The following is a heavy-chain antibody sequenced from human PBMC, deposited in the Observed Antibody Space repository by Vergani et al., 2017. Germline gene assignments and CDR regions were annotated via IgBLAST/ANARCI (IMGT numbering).Heavy chain of an antibody. CDR3: ARDGGYSSSSNFDY. J-gene: IGHJ4*02. V-gene: IGHV3-23*04. Sequence: VQLVESGGGLVKPGGSLRLSCAASGFTFSDYYMSWIRQAPGKGLEWVSAISGSGGSTYYADSVKGRFTISRDNSKNTLYLQMNSLRAEDTAVYYCARDGGYSSSSNFDYWGQGTLVTVSS. D-gene: IGHD6-6*01. CDR2: ISGSGGST. CDR1: GFTFSDYY.